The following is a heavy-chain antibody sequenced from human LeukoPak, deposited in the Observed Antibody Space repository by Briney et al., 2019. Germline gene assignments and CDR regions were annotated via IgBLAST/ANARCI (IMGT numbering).Heavy chain of an antibody. Sequence: EGSLRLSCAASGFTLSDYYMSWIRQAPGKGLEWVSYISSSGSTIYYAESVKGRLTISRDNAKNSLYLQMNSLRAEDTAVYYCARGYRWLQLSIRCPFDYWGQGTLVTVSS. V-gene: IGHV3-11*01. J-gene: IGHJ4*02. D-gene: IGHD5-24*01. CDR1: GFTLSDYY. CDR2: ISSSGSTI. CDR3: ARGYRWLQLSIRCPFDY.